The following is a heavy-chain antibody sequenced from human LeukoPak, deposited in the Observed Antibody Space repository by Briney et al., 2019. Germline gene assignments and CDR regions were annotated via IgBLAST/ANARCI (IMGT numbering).Heavy chain of an antibody. Sequence: GGSLRLSCATSGFTFSNYSMNWVRQAPGKGLEWVSSISSSSSYIYYADSVKGRFTISRDNAKNSLYLQMNSLRAEDTAVYYCARDSGGWYFDYWGQGTLVTVSS. J-gene: IGHJ4*02. CDR2: ISSSSSYI. CDR3: ARDSGGWYFDY. CDR1: GFTFSNYS. V-gene: IGHV3-21*01. D-gene: IGHD6-19*01.